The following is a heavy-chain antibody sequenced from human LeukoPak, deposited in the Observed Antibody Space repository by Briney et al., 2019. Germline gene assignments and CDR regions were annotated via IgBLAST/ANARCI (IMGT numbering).Heavy chain of an antibody. Sequence: SETLSLTCTVSGGPFSGPYWSWIRQTPGKGLEWIGYIYHNGDTRYNPSLKSRVTMSVDTSKNQFSLKLNSVTPADTAVYYCARDGYGPTDYWGKGSLVTVSS. J-gene: IGHJ4*02. CDR1: GGPFSGPY. CDR3: ARDGYGPTDY. V-gene: IGHV4-59*11. D-gene: IGHD5-18*01. CDR2: IYHNGDT.